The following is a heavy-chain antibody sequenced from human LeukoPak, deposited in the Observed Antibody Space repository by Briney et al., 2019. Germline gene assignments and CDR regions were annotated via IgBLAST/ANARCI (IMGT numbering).Heavy chain of an antibody. V-gene: IGHV3-11*04. CDR3: ARVLHKRNYDSSDYYGS. CDR1: GFTFSDYY. CDR2: ISSSGSTI. D-gene: IGHD3-22*01. Sequence: GGSLRLSCAASGFTFSDYYMSWIRQAPGKGLEWVSYISSSGSTIYCADSVKGRFTISRDNAKNSLYLQLNSLRAEDTAVYYCARVLHKRNYDSSDYYGSWGQGTLVTVSS. J-gene: IGHJ5*02.